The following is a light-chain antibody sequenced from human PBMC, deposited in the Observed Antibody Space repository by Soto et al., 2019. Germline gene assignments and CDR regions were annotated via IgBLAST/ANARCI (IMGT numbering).Light chain of an antibody. CDR1: QSISNY. V-gene: IGKV1-5*01. J-gene: IGKJ2*01. CDR3: QEYDSHSST. CDR2: DAS. Sequence: DIQMTQSPSTLSASVGDRVTITCRASQSISNYLAWYQQKPGKAPKVLIYDASSIESGVRLRFSGSGSGTELTLTISSLQPDDFASYYCQEYDSHSSTFGQGTKLQIK.